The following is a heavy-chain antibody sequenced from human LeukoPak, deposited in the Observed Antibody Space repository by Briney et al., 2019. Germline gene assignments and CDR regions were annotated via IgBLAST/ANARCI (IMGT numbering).Heavy chain of an antibody. Sequence: GGSLGLSCAASGLIFRDAWMNWVRQAPGKGLEWVSAISGSGGSTYYADSVKGRFTISRGNSKNTLYLQMNSLRAEDTAVYYCAKFGDVDTAMGDFDYWGQGTLVTVSS. CDR2: ISGSGGST. CDR1: GLIFRDA. J-gene: IGHJ4*02. D-gene: IGHD5-18*01. V-gene: IGHV3-23*01. CDR3: AKFGDVDTAMGDFDY.